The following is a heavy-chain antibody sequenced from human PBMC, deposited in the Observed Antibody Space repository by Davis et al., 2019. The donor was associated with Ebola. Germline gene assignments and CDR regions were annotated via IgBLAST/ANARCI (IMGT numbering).Heavy chain of an antibody. CDR1: GDSVSIAG. CDR3: TRGWLRGWFDP. D-gene: IGHD5-12*01. Sequence: HSQTLSLTCAISGDSVSIAGWNCIRHSPSRGLDWLGRTHYNSKWYSDSAASVKGRITINPDTSRNQFYLQLNSVTPEDTAVYYCTRGWLRGWFDPWGQGTLVIVSS. CDR2: THYNSKWYS. J-gene: IGHJ5*02. V-gene: IGHV6-1*01.